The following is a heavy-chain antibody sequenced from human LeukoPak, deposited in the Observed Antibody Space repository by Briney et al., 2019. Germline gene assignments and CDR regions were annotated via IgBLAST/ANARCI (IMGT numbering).Heavy chain of an antibody. V-gene: IGHV4-34*01. CDR3: ASDQTGGYCFDY. CDR2: INHSGST. D-gene: IGHD1-14*01. Sequence: SETLSLTCAVYRGSFSGYYWSWIRQPPGKGLEWIGEINHSGSTNYNPSLKSRVTISVDTSKNQFSLKLSSVTAADTAVYYCASDQTGGYCFDYWGQGTLVTVSS. J-gene: IGHJ4*02. CDR1: RGSFSGYY.